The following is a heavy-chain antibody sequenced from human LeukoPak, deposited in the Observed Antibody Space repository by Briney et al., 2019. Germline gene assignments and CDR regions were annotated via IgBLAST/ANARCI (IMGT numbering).Heavy chain of an antibody. J-gene: IGHJ4*02. CDR3: ARGTARGGSGWYDY. CDR1: GYTFTGYY. D-gene: IGHD6-19*01. CDR2: INPNSGGT. Sequence: PSVKVSCKASGYTFTGYYMHWVRQAPGHGLEWMGWINPNSGGTNYAQKFQGRVTMTRDTSISTAYMELSRLRSDDTAVYYCARGTARGGSGWYDYWGQGTLVTVSS. V-gene: IGHV1-2*02.